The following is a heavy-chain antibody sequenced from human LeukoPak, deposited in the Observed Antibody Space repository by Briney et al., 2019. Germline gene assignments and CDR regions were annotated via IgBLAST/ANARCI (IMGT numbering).Heavy chain of an antibody. CDR1: GHTFTRTY. CDR3: ATVIYEVLRGVYSDAFDI. D-gene: IGHD3-9*01. J-gene: IGHJ3*02. Sequence: ASVKVSCKASGHTFTRTYIHWVRQAPGKGLEWRGWINPKGGSTVYAPKFEGRVTMTRDTYMGIAYLEVGSVRSDDTAVYYCATVIYEVLRGVYSDAFDIWGQGTMVTVSS. CDR2: INPKGGST. V-gene: IGHV1-2*02.